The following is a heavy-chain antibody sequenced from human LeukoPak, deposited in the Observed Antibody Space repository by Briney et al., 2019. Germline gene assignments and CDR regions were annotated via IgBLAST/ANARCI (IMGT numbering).Heavy chain of an antibody. Sequence: PSETLSLTCTVSGGSISSGDYYWSWLRQPPGKGLEWIGYIYYSGSTYYNPSLKSRVTISVDTSKNQFSLKLSSVTAADTAVYYCARNPFSGYGFFDYWGQGTLVTVSS. V-gene: IGHV4-30-4*01. D-gene: IGHD5-12*01. CDR2: IYYSGST. CDR3: ARNPFSGYGFFDY. J-gene: IGHJ4*02. CDR1: GGSISSGDYY.